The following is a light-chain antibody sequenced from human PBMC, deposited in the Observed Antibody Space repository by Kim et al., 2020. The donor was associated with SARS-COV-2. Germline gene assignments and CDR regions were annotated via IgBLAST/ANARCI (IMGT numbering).Light chain of an antibody. CDR1: NSNIGAGYE. J-gene: IGLJ2*01. V-gene: IGLV1-40*01. CDR3: QSYDTGLSGII. CDR2: NDY. Sequence: QSVLTQAPSMSGAPGQSVTISCTGSNSNIGAGYEVHWYQQLPGTAPKLLIYNDYRRPSGVPDRFSGSRSVTSASLAITGLQAEDEADYYCQSYDTGLSGIIFGGGTQLTVL.